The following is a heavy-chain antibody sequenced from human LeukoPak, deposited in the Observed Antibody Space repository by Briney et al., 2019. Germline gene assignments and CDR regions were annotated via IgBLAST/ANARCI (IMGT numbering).Heavy chain of an antibody. CDR3: LNGDYRGS. CDR1: GFTFSSYG. Sequence: TPGRSLRLSCAASGFTFSSYGMHWVRQAPGKGLEWVGRITSNTDGGATDYGTPVKGRFTISRDDSKNTLYLQMSSLKIDDTAVYYCLNGDYRGSWGQGTLVTVSS. D-gene: IGHD2-21*02. V-gene: IGHV3-15*01. CDR2: ITSNTDGGAT. J-gene: IGHJ5*02.